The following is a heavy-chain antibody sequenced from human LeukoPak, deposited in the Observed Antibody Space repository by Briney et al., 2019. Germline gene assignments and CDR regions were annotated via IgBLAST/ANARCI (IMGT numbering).Heavy chain of an antibody. J-gene: IGHJ6*04. CDR1: GYTFTGYY. CDR2: INPNSGGT. Sequence: ASVKVSCKASGYTFTGYYMHWVRQAPGQGLEWMGWINPNSGGTNYAQKFQGRVTMTRDTSISTAYMELSRLRSDDTAVYYCARVGGCSGGSCYNGMDVWGKGTTVTVSS. D-gene: IGHD2-15*01. CDR3: ARVGGCSGGSCYNGMDV. V-gene: IGHV1-2*02.